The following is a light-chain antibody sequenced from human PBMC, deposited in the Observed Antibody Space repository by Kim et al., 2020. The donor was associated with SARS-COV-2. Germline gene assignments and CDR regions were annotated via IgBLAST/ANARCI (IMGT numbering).Light chain of an antibody. V-gene: IGKV3-11*01. J-gene: IGKJ1*01. CDR2: DAS. CDR3: QQRSNWPPWT. Sequence: SPGESAPRSCRASQSVSSYLAWYQQKPGQAPRLLIYDASNRATGIPARFSGSGSGTDFTLTISSLEPEDFAVYYCQQRSNWPPWTFGQGTKVDIK. CDR1: QSVSSY.